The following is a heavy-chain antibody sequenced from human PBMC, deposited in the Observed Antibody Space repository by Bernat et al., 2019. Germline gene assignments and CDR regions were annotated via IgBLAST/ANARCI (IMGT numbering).Heavy chain of an antibody. CDR3: ARDNPAGGEWFADTNYGMDV. V-gene: IGHV3-66*01. CDR2: IYSGGST. CDR1: GFTVSSNY. Sequence: EVQLLESGGGLVQPGGSLRLSCAASGFTVSSNYMSWVRQAPGKGLEWVSVIYSGGSTYYADSVKGRFTISRDNSKNKLYLQMNSLRAEETVVYYCARDNPAGGEWFADTNYGMDVWGQGTTVTVSS. D-gene: IGHD3-3*01. J-gene: IGHJ6*02.